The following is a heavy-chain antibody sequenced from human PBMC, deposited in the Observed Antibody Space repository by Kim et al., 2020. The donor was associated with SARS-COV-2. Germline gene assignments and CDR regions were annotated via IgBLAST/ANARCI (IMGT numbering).Heavy chain of an antibody. D-gene: IGHD6-19*01. V-gene: IGHV3-53*01. CDR3: ARDGRYPYYYGMDV. CDR1: GFTVSSNY. CDR2: IYSGGST. Sequence: GGSLRLSCAASGFTVSSNYMSWVRQAPGKGLEWVSVIYSGGSTYYADSVKGRFTISRDNSKNTLYLQMNSLRAEDTAVYYCARDGRYPYYYGMDVWGQGTTVTVSS. J-gene: IGHJ6*02.